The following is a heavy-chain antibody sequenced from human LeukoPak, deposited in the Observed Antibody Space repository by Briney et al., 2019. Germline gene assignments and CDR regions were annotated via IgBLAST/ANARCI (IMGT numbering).Heavy chain of an antibody. CDR2: INDYTGDT. V-gene: IGHV4-34*01. CDR1: GGSFTDYF. D-gene: IGHD3-22*01. CDR3: ARGRIAKIVVVHSFSYGMDV. Sequence: SETLSLTCTVYGGSFTDYFWTWIRQSPGKGLGWIGEINDYTGDTNYNPSLNSRVSISLEKSKNQFSLELRSVTAADAAVYYCARGRIAKIVVVHSFSYGMDVWGQGTTVTVSS. J-gene: IGHJ6*02.